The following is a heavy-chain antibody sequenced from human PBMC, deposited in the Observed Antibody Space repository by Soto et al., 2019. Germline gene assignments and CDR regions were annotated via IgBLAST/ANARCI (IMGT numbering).Heavy chain of an antibody. V-gene: IGHV4-59*01. D-gene: IGHD3-16*01. CDR3: ARGDSWHLVDD. CDR1: DDSISSSY. Sequence: VQLQESGPGLLKPSETLSLTCTVSDDSISSSYWSWIRQSPGKGLEWIGYIYHSGSPNYNPSLKGRATISMDTSENQFSLNLRSVTAADTAVYYCARGDSWHLVDDWGQGTLVTVSS. J-gene: IGHJ4*02. CDR2: IYHSGSP.